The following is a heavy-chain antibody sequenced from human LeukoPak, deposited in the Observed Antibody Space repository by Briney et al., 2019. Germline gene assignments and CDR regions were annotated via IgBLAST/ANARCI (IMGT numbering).Heavy chain of an antibody. V-gene: IGHV4-59*01. D-gene: IGHD3-22*01. CDR3: AREYYDSSGNGDAFDI. J-gene: IGHJ3*02. CDR2: IYYSGST. CDR1: GGSISSYY. Sequence: SETLSLTCTVSGGSISSYYWSWIRQPPGRGLEWIGYIYYSGSTNYNPSLKSRVTISVDTSKNQFSLKLSSVTAADTAVYYCAREYYDSSGNGDAFDIWGQGTMVTVSS.